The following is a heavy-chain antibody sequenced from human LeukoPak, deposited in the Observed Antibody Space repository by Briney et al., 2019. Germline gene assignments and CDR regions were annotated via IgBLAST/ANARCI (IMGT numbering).Heavy chain of an antibody. J-gene: IGHJ4*02. CDR2: IYYSGST. CDR1: GGSIGSYY. Sequence: SETLSLTCTVSGGSIGSYYWSWIRQPPGKGLEWIGYIYYSGSTNYNPSLKSRVTISVDTSKNQFSLKLSSVTAADTAVYYCARETLSDFWSGYYSWGQGTLVTVSS. D-gene: IGHD3-3*01. V-gene: IGHV4-59*01. CDR3: ARETLSDFWSGYYS.